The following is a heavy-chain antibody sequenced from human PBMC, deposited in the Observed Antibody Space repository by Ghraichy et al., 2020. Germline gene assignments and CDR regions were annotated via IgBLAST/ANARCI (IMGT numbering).Heavy chain of an antibody. J-gene: IGHJ4*02. CDR2: IYHSGTT. D-gene: IGHD6-13*01. V-gene: IGHV4-38-2*01. CDR3: ARVSGSSSPLDY. CDR1: GYSISSGYY. Sequence: SQTLSLTCAVSGYSISSGYYWGWIRQPPGKGLEWIGSIYHSGTTYYNPSLKSRVTISVDTSKNQFSLKLTSVTAADTAVYYCARVSGSSSPLDYWGQGSLVTVSS.